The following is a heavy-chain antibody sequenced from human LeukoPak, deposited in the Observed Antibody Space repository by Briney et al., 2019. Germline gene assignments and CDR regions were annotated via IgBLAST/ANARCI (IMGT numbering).Heavy chain of an antibody. CDR2: INLSYGST. V-gene: IGHV1-46*01. Sequence: ASVKVSCKASGYTFTSYYMHWVRQAPGQGLEWMGIINLSYGSTSYAQKFQGRVTMTRDTSTSTVYMELSSLRSEDTAVYYCAREVVPAAMPFRYYYYDMDVWGKGTTVTVS. D-gene: IGHD2-2*01. CDR1: GYTFTSYY. J-gene: IGHJ6*03. CDR3: AREVVPAAMPFRYYYYDMDV.